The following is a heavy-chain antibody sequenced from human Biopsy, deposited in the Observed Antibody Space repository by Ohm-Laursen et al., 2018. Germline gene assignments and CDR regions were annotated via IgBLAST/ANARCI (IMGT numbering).Heavy chain of an antibody. J-gene: IGHJ3*02. D-gene: IGHD5-12*01. CDR1: GFTFSNYG. CDR3: ARKYSGFDI. Sequence: GSLRLSCTASGFTFSNYGMTWVRQAPGKGLEWVSSITGDGGSIHYADCVKGRFTISRDNSKNTLYMQMNSLRAEDMAVYYCARKYSGFDIWGQGTMVSVSS. CDR2: ITGDGGSI. V-gene: IGHV3-23*01.